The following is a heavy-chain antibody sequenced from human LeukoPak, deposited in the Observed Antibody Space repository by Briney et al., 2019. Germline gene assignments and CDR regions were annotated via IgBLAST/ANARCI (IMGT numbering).Heavy chain of an antibody. Sequence: GGSLRLSCAASGFIFSDYNMNWVRQAPGKGLEWVGRIKKRTDGGTADYAAPVKGRFTISRDDSKNMLYLQMNSLRTEDTAMYYCTTWFYYIGSHCWGQGTLVTVSS. J-gene: IGHJ4*02. D-gene: IGHD3-10*01. CDR1: GFIFSDYN. CDR2: IKKRTDGGTA. V-gene: IGHV3-15*07. CDR3: TTWFYYIGSHC.